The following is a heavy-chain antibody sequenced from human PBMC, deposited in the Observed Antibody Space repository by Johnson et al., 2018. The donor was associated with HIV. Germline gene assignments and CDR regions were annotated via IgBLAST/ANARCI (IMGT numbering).Heavy chain of an antibody. CDR2: ISYDGSNK. J-gene: IGHJ3*02. CDR1: GFTFSSYA. V-gene: IGHV3-30*04. Sequence: MQLVESGGGLVQPGGSLRLSCAASGFTFSSYAMHWVRQAPGKGLEWVAVISYDGSNKYYADSVKGRFIISRDNSKNTLYLQMNSLRAGDSAVYYCARVGGSWMLDAFDIWGQGTVVTVSS. D-gene: IGHD3-10*01. CDR3: ARVGGSWMLDAFDI.